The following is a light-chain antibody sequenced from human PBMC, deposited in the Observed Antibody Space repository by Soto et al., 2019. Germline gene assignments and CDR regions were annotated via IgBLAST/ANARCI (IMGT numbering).Light chain of an antibody. CDR2: AAS. J-gene: IGKJ1*01. CDR1: QSISSW. V-gene: IGKV1-5*01. CDR3: QQYNSYWT. Sequence: IQMTQSPSTLSASVWDRVTITCRASQSISSWLAWYQQKPGKAPKLLIYAASSLQSGVPSRFSGSGSGTEFTLTISSLQPDDFATYYCQQYNSYWTFGQGTKVDIK.